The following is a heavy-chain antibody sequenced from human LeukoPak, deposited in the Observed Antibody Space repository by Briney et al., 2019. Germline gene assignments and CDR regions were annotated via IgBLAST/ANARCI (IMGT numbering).Heavy chain of an antibody. J-gene: IGHJ4*02. CDR1: GFTFSTYN. CDR2: ISGDSTYI. V-gene: IGHV3-21*01. D-gene: IGHD6-25*01. CDR3: AAAWSNFDY. Sequence: PGGSLRLSCAASGFTFSTYNMNWVRQAPGKGLEWVSSISGDSTYIYYADSVKGRFTISRDNAKTSLYLQMNSLRPEDTAVYYCAAAWSNFDYWGQGILAAVSS.